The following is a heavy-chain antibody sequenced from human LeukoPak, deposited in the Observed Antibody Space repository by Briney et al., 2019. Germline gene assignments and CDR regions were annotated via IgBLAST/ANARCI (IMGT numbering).Heavy chain of an antibody. J-gene: IGHJ4*02. Sequence: PGRSLRLSCAASGFTFSSHGMHWVRQAPGKGLEWVAVIWYDGSNKYYADSVKGRFTISRDNSKNTLYLQMNSLRAEDTAVYYCARDLFYRAVAGLLDYWGQGTLVTVSS. CDR1: GFTFSSHG. D-gene: IGHD6-19*01. CDR2: IWYDGSNK. CDR3: ARDLFYRAVAGLLDY. V-gene: IGHV3-33*01.